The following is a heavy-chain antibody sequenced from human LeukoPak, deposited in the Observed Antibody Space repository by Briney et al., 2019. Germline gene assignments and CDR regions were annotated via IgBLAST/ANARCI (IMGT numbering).Heavy chain of an antibody. CDR1: GFSFGIHG. CDR2: IWHDGNNK. CDR3: ARDGITYSSSWYDRPDY. J-gene: IGHJ4*02. D-gene: IGHD6-13*01. Sequence: GGSLRLSCAASGFSFGIHGMHWVRQAPGKGLEWVAVIWHDGNNKFYADSVKGRFSISRDNSKNTLYLQMNSLRAEDTAVYYCARDGITYSSSWYDRPDYWGQGTLVTVSS. V-gene: IGHV3-33*01.